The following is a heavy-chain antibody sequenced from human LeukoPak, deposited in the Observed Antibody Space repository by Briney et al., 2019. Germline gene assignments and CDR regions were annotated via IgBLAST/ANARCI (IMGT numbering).Heavy chain of an antibody. Sequence: ASVKVSSKASGYTFTSYGISWVRQAPGQGLEWMGWISAYNGNTNYAQKFQGRVTMTTDTSTSTAYMELRSLRSDDTAVYYCARDGIVVVTAGHYYYGMDVWGQGTTVTVSS. D-gene: IGHD2-21*02. CDR3: ARDGIVVVTAGHYYYGMDV. V-gene: IGHV1-18*01. J-gene: IGHJ6*02. CDR1: GYTFTSYG. CDR2: ISAYNGNT.